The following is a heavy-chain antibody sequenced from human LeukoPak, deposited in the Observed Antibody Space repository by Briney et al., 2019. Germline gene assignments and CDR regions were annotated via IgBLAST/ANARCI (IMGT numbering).Heavy chain of an antibody. D-gene: IGHD2-8*01. J-gene: IGHJ4*02. CDR3: ATGYEARLFDY. CDR1: GGSFSGYY. CDR2: INHSGST. Sequence: SETLSLTCAVYGGSFSGYYWSWIRQPPGKGLEWIGEINHSGSTNYNPSLKSRVTISVDTSKNQFSLKLSSVIAADTAVYYCATGYEARLFDYWGQGTLVTVSS. V-gene: IGHV4-34*01.